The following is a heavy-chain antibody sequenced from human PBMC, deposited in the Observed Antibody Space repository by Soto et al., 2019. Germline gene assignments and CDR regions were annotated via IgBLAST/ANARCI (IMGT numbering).Heavy chain of an antibody. D-gene: IGHD3-10*01. J-gene: IGHJ4*02. CDR1: GGSVATSDYY. V-gene: IGHV4-61*08. Sequence: QVQLQESGPGLVKPSETLSLTCTVSGGSVATSDYYWNWIRQPPGKGLEWIGYVYYTGTTNYHPSIKSRLTMSVDSSQNEVSLRVTSVTAADTAIYFCARWNRFGETSHFDYWGQGILVVVSA. CDR2: VYYTGTT. CDR3: ARWNRFGETSHFDY.